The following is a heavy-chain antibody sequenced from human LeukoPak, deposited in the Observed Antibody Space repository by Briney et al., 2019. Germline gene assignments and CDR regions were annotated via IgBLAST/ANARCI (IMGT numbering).Heavy chain of an antibody. V-gene: IGHV3-30*04. CDR1: GFTFSNFA. CDR3: SRDTADDAFDI. Sequence: PGRSLRLSCAASGFTFSNFAMHWVRQAPGKGLEWVAVISYDGSIKYYADSVKGRFTISRDNAKNTLYLQMNSLRAEDTAVYYCSRDTADDAFDIWGQGTMVTVSS. J-gene: IGHJ3*02. CDR2: ISYDGSIK.